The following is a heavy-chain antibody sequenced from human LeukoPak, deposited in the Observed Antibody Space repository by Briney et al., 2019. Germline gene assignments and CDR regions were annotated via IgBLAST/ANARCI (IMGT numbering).Heavy chain of an antibody. CDR1: GCTFSSYS. J-gene: IGHJ4*02. D-gene: IGHD5-18*01. V-gene: IGHV3-21*01. CDR3: ARLGGYSYGYDY. CDR2: ISSSSSYI. Sequence: PGGSLRLSCVASGCTFSSYSMNWVRQAPGKGLEWVSSISSSSSYIYYADSVKGRFTISRDNAKNSLYLQMNSLRAEDTAVYYCARLGGYSYGYDYWGQGTLVTVSS.